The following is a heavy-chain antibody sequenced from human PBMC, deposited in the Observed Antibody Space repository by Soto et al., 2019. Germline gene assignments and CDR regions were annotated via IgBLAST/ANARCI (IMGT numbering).Heavy chain of an antibody. CDR1: GFTFSSYA. D-gene: IGHD2-2*01. J-gene: IGHJ6*03. V-gene: IGHV3-23*01. Sequence: GGSLRLSCAASGFTFSSYAMSWVRQAPGKGLEWVSAISGSGGSTYYADSVKGRFTISRDNSKNTLYLQMNSLGAEDTAVYYCAKAPLVVPAAMSGYYYYMDVWGKGTTVTVSS. CDR3: AKAPLVVPAAMSGYYYYMDV. CDR2: ISGSGGST.